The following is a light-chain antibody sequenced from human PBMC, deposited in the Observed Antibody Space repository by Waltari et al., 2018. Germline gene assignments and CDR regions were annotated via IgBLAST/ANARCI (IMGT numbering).Light chain of an antibody. CDR2: AAS. J-gene: IGKJ2*01. CDR3: QQHCSSPFT. Sequence: EIVLTQSPGTLSLSPGERAPLSCRASQSVSSSSLAWYQQKPGQAPRLLIYAASRRATGIPDRISGSGSETDFTLTLSSLEPEDFAVYYCQQHCSSPFTFGQGTKVEIK. V-gene: IGKV3-20*01. CDR1: QSVSSSS.